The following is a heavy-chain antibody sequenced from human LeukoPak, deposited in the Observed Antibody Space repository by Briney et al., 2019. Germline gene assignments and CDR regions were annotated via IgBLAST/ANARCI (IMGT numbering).Heavy chain of an antibody. V-gene: IGHV4-39*01. J-gene: IGHJ6*03. CDR3: ASVRRGFGESSKYYAYYYMGV. D-gene: IGHD3-10*01. CDR1: GGSIGSSSYY. Sequence: PETLSLTRTDPGGSIGSSSYYWGWIRQPPGKGLEWIGTFYYSGSTFYNPSVMSRVTISGDTSKNQFSLKLSSVTAADTAVYYCASVRRGFGESSKYYAYYYMGVWGKGTTVTISS. CDR2: FYYSGST.